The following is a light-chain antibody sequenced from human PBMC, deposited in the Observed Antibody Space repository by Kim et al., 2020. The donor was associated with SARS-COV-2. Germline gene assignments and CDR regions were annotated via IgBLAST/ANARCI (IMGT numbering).Light chain of an antibody. CDR3: QVWVSSTLV. Sequence: VSPVQTAIISCSGAKLGDRYVCWYQQKPGQSPRMVIFQDTKRPSGIPERISGSNSGNTATLTISGTQAMDEADYYCQVWVSSTLVFGGGTKLTVL. J-gene: IGLJ2*01. CDR1: KLGDRY. CDR2: QDT. V-gene: IGLV3-1*01.